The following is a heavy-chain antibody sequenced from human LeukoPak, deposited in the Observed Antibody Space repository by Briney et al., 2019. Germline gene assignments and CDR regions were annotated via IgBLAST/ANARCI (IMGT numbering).Heavy chain of an antibody. Sequence: GGSLRLSCAASGFTFSSYVMNWVRQAPGKGLEWVSAISGSGGSTYYADSVKGRLTISRDNSKNTLYLQMNSLRAEDTAVYYCAKAGITIFGVVNYFDYWGQGTLVTVSS. CDR2: ISGSGGST. J-gene: IGHJ4*02. CDR3: AKAGITIFGVVNYFDY. V-gene: IGHV3-23*01. CDR1: GFTFSSYV. D-gene: IGHD3-3*01.